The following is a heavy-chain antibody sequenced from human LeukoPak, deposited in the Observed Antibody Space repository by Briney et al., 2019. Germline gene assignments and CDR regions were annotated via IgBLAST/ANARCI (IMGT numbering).Heavy chain of an antibody. J-gene: IGHJ4*02. CDR1: GYTFTGYY. CDR2: INPNSGGT. Sequence: ASVKVSCKASGYTFTGYYMHWVRQAPGQGLEWMGWINPNSGGTNYAQKFQGRATMTRDTSISTAYMELSRLRSDDTAVYYCARGIPRSGYSYGPAYFDYWGQGTLVTVSS. D-gene: IGHD5-18*01. V-gene: IGHV1-2*02. CDR3: ARGIPRSGYSYGPAYFDY.